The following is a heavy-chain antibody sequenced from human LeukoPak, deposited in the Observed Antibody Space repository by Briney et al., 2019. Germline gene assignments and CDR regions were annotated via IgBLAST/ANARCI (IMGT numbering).Heavy chain of an antibody. CDR2: INHSGST. J-gene: IGHJ6*04. D-gene: IGHD3-10*01. CDR1: GGSFSGYY. Sequence: KASETLSLTCAVYGGSFSGYYWSWIRQPPGKGLEWIGEINHSGSTNYNPSLKSRVTISVDTSKNQFSLKLSSVTAADTAVYYCARGVLWFGELPAPRMDVWAKGPRSPSPQ. CDR3: ARGVLWFGELPAPRMDV. V-gene: IGHV4-34*01.